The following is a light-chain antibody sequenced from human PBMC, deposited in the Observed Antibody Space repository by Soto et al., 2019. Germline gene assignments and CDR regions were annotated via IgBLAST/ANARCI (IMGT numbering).Light chain of an antibody. Sequence: EIVLTQSPGTLSLSPGERATLSCRASQSVNSRFLAWYQQRPGQSPRLLIYGASSRATGIPDRFSGSGSGTDFTLTISRLEPEDFAVYYCQQYGSPWTFGQGTKVEIK. CDR1: QSVNSRF. CDR2: GAS. V-gene: IGKV3-20*01. J-gene: IGKJ1*01. CDR3: QQYGSPWT.